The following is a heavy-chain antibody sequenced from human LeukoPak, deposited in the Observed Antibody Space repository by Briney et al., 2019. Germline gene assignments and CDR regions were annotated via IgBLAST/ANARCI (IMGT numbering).Heavy chain of an antibody. Sequence: PSETMPLTCTVSGGSISSGGYYWSWIRQHPGKGLEWIGYIYYSGSTYYNPSPKSRVTISVDTSKNQFSLKLSSVTAADTAVYYCARETRYDILTGYSEDAFDIWGQGTMGTVSS. V-gene: IGHV4-31*03. CDR3: ARETRYDILTGYSEDAFDI. J-gene: IGHJ3*02. D-gene: IGHD3-9*01. CDR2: IYYSGST. CDR1: GGSISSGGYY.